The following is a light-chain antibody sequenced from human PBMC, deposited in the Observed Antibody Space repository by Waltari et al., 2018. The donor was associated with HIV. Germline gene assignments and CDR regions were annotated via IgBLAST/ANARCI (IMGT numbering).Light chain of an antibody. CDR1: TSNTEPIF. Sequence: QPVLTQPPSLSAAPGRRVTITCPGSTSNTEPIFLSWYQQIPGTAPKLLIYDNNKRPSGIPERFSGSKAATSATLGITGLQTGDEAEYFCGTWDRSLNTPVFGGGSRLTVL. CDR2: DNN. CDR3: GTWDRSLNTPV. V-gene: IGLV1-51*01. J-gene: IGLJ2*01.